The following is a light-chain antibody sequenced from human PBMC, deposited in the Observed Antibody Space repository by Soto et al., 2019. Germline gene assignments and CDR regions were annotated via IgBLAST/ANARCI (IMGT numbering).Light chain of an antibody. CDR1: QSISNW. J-gene: IGKJ3*01. Sequence: DIQMTQSPSTLSAAVGDGVTITCRASQSISNWLAWYQQKPGKAPQLLIYAASTLQSGVPSRFSGSGSGTDFTLTISSLQPEDFVTYYCQQLKSSPFTFGPGTKVDIK. V-gene: IGKV1-5*01. CDR3: QQLKSSPFT. CDR2: AAS.